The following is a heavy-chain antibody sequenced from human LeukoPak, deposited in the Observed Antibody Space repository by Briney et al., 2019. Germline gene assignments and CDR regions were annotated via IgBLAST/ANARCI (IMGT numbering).Heavy chain of an antibody. CDR3: ARAISAAMVN. D-gene: IGHD5-18*01. CDR1: GFTFS. CDR2: ISSSGSTI. Sequence: GGSLRLSCAASGFTFSMNWVRQAPGKGLEWVSYISSSGSTIYYADSVKGRFTISRDNAKNSLYLQMNSLRAEDTAVYYCARAISAAMVNWGQGTLVTVSS. J-gene: IGHJ4*02. V-gene: IGHV3-48*04.